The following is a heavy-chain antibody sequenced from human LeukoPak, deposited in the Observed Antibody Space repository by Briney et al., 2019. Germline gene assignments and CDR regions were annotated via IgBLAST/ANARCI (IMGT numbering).Heavy chain of an antibody. Sequence: GGSLRLSCVASGFTFSDYYMSWIRQAPGKGLEWVSYISSSSDYTNYADSVRGRFTISRDNAKNSLYLQMNSLRAEDTAVYYCARPPYSSSWDPGWFDPWVQGTLITVSS. CDR1: GFTFSDYY. D-gene: IGHD6-13*01. V-gene: IGHV3-11*06. CDR3: ARPPYSSSWDPGWFDP. J-gene: IGHJ5*02. CDR2: ISSSSDYT.